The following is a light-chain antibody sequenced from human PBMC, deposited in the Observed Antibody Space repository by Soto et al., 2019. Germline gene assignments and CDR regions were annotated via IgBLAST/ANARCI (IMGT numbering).Light chain of an antibody. Sequence: DIQMTQSPSSLSASVGDRVTITCQASQDISNYLNWYQQKPGKAPKLLIYDASNLETGVPSRFXGSGSGTDFTFTISSLQPEDIATYYCQQYDNLPLTFGGGTKVEIK. CDR2: DAS. V-gene: IGKV1-33*01. J-gene: IGKJ4*01. CDR1: QDISNY. CDR3: QQYDNLPLT.